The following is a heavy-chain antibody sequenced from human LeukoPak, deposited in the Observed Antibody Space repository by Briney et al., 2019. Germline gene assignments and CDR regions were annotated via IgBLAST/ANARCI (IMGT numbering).Heavy chain of an antibody. CDR1: GGTFSSYA. D-gene: IGHD3-22*01. CDR2: IIPIFGTA. V-gene: IGHV1-69*06. Sequence: GASVKVSCKASGGTFSSYAISWVRQAPGQGLEWMGRIIPIFGTANYAQKFQRRVTITADKSTSTAYMELSSLRSEDTAVYYCARDGYYYDSSGYYYDWFDPWGQGTLVTVSS. J-gene: IGHJ5*02. CDR3: ARDGYYYDSSGYYYDWFDP.